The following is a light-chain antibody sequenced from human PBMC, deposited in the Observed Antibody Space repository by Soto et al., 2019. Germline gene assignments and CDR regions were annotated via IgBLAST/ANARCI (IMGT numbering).Light chain of an antibody. CDR3: SSYSGSDNFVV. J-gene: IGLJ2*01. Sequence: QSALTQPPSASXSPGQSVTISCAGTSSDVGGYNFVSWYQQHPGKVPKLMIYEVIKRPSGVPDRFSGSKSGNTASLTVSGLHAEDEADYYCSSYSGSDNFVVFGGGTKLTVL. V-gene: IGLV2-8*01. CDR1: SSDVGGYNF. CDR2: EVI.